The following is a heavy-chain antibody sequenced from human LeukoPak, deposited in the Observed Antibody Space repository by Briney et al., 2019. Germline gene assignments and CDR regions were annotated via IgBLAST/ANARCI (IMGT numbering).Heavy chain of an antibody. D-gene: IGHD2-21*02. CDR1: GYTSTRPD. J-gene: IGHJ3*02. CDR3: ARYTTANGFDM. CDR2: MNLSDQT. Sequence: ASVKVSCKAAGYTSTRPDINWVRQATGKGLEWLGWMNLSDQTGYAQNFQGRLTFTRDISRNTAYMELSSLTPDDTAVYFCARYTTANGFDMWGQGTMVTVSS. V-gene: IGHV1-8*01.